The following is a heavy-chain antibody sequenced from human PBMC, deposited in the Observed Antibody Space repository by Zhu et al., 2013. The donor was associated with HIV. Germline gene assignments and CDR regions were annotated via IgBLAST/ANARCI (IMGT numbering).Heavy chain of an antibody. CDR2: ISTYNDNT. J-gene: IGHJ6*02. Sequence: QVQLVQSGGEVKRPGASVKVSCKASGYAFTLYGITWVRQAPGQGLEWMGWISTYNDNTNYAQNLQDRVTMTSDTSTNTAYMELRRLRSDDTAAYYCTRGLSGATRGMDVWGQGDHGHRLL. D-gene: IGHD1-26*01. V-gene: IGHV1-18*01. CDR3: TRGLSGATRGMDV. CDR1: GYAFTLYG.